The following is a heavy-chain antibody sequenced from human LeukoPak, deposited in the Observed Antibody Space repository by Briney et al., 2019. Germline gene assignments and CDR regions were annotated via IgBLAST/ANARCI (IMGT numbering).Heavy chain of an antibody. V-gene: IGHV5-51*01. D-gene: IGHD6-25*01. CDR3: ARSLTAAAGDY. CDR1: GDTFTSYW. J-gene: IGHJ4*02. CDR2: IYPADSDI. Sequence: GESLKISCKGSGDTFTSYWIGWVRQIPGKGLRWMAIIYPADSDIRSSPSFQGQVTISADKSISTAYLQWSSLKASDTAMYYCARSLTAAAGDYWGQGTLVTVSS.